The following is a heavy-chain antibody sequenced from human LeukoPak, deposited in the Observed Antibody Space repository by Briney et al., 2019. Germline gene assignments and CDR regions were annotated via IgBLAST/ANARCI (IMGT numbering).Heavy chain of an antibody. Sequence: GGSLRLSCAASGFTFSSYGMHWVRQAPGKGLEWVAFIRYDGSNKYYADSVKGRFTISRDNSKNTLYLQMNSLRAEDTAVYYCAKDALIAAAGVGFHYYMDVWGKGTTVTISS. D-gene: IGHD6-13*01. J-gene: IGHJ6*03. CDR3: AKDALIAAAGVGFHYYMDV. CDR2: IRYDGSNK. CDR1: GFTFSSYG. V-gene: IGHV3-30*02.